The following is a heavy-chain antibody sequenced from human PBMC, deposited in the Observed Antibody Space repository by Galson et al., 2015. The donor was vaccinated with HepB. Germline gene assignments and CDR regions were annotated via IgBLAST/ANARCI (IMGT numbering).Heavy chain of an antibody. CDR3: ARDYASSWYFNHYYGMDV. D-gene: IGHD6-13*01. Sequence: SLRLSCAASGFTFSSYVMHWVRQAPGKGLEWVAVISYDGSNKYYADSVKGRFTISRDNSKNTLYLQMNSLRAEDTAVYYCARDYASSWYFNHYYGMDVWGQGTTVTVSS. CDR1: GFTFSSYV. CDR2: ISYDGSNK. J-gene: IGHJ6*02. V-gene: IGHV3-30*04.